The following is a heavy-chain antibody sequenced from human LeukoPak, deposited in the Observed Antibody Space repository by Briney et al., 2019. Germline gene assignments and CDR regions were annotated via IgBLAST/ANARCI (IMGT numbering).Heavy chain of an antibody. CDR1: GFTFSSYA. CDR2: ISGSGGST. V-gene: IGHV3-23*01. D-gene: IGHD3-22*01. CDR3: AKDPTDFDSSGQTYFDY. Sequence: GGSLRLSCAASGFTFSSYAMSWVRQAPGKGLEWVSAISGSGGSTYYADSVKGRFTISRDNSKNTLYLQMNSLRAEDTAVYYCAKDPTDFDSSGQTYFDYWGQGTLVTVSS. J-gene: IGHJ4*02.